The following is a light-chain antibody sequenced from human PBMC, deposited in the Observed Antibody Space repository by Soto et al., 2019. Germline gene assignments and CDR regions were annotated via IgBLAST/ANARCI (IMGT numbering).Light chain of an antibody. Sequence: DIQMTQSPSSLSASVGDRVTITCRASQGISDFLAWYQQKPGKAPQLLIYGATTLQSGVPSRFSGSGSGTDFTLTTASLQPEDVATYYCQKYNSDPLTFGGGTKVEIK. CDR3: QKYNSDPLT. J-gene: IGKJ4*01. CDR1: QGISDF. V-gene: IGKV1-27*01. CDR2: GAT.